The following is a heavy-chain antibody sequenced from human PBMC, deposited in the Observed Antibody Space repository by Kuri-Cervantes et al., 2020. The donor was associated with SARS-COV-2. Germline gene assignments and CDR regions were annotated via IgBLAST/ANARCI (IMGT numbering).Heavy chain of an antibody. Sequence: ASVKVSCKASGYTFTGYYMHWVRQAPGQGLEWMGWINPNSGGTNYAQKFQSRVTMTRDTSISTAYMELSRLRSDDTAVYYCARDRNSGSYYENWFDPWGQGTLVTVSS. CDR1: GYTFTGYY. D-gene: IGHD1-26*01. V-gene: IGHV1-2*02. J-gene: IGHJ5*02. CDR2: INPNSGGT. CDR3: ARDRNSGSYYENWFDP.